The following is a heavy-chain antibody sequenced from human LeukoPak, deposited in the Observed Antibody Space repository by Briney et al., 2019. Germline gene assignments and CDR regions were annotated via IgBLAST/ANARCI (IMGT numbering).Heavy chain of an antibody. CDR2: IRYDGSNK. CDR1: GFTFSSYG. Sequence: GGSLRLSCAASGFTFSSYGMHWVRQAPGKGLEWVAFIRYDGSNKYYADSVKGRFTISRDNSKNTLYLQMNSLRAEDTAVYYCAKAASSVGYDFWSGYRMSWFDPWGQGTLVTVSP. V-gene: IGHV3-30*02. CDR3: AKAASSVGYDFWSGYRMSWFDP. J-gene: IGHJ5*02. D-gene: IGHD3-3*01.